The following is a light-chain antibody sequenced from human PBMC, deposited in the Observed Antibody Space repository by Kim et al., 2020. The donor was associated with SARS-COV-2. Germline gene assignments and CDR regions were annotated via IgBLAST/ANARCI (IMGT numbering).Light chain of an antibody. CDR3: NYRDSSGNHVV. V-gene: IGLV3-19*01. J-gene: IGLJ2*01. CDR2: GKN. Sequence: SSELTQDPAVSVALGQTVRITCQGDSLRSYYASWYQQKPGQAPVLVIYGKNNRPSGITDRFSGSSSGNTASLTITGAQAEDEADYYCNYRDSSGNHVVFGGGTQLTFL. CDR1: SLRSYY.